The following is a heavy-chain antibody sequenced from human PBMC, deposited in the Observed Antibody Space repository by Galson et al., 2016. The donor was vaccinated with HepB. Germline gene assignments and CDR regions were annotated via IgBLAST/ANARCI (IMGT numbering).Heavy chain of an antibody. D-gene: IGHD6-13*01. Sequence: SLRLSCAASGFTFEDYAMHWVRQIPGKGLEWVSGLSWNSFTIDYADCVKGRFNISRDNDKRSLYLQMNSLSPEDTALYYCVKDRGRYHGYVKNWGQGTLVTVSS. CDR1: GFTFEDYA. CDR2: LSWNSFTI. CDR3: VKDRGRYHGYVKN. V-gene: IGHV3-9*01. J-gene: IGHJ4*02.